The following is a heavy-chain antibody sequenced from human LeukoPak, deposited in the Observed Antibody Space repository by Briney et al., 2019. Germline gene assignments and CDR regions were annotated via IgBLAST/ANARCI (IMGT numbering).Heavy chain of an antibody. CDR1: GYTLTELS. CDR3: ASMVRGVIIALNY. D-gene: IGHD3-10*01. Sequence: ASVKVSCKVSGYTLTELSMHWVRQAPGKGLEWMGGFDPEDGETIYAQKFQGRVTMAEDTSTDTAYMELSSLRSEDTAVYYCASMVRGVIIALNYWGQGTLVTVSS. V-gene: IGHV1-24*01. CDR2: FDPEDGET. J-gene: IGHJ4*02.